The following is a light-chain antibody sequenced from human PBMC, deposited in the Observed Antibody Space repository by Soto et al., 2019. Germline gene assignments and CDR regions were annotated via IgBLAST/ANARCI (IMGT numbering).Light chain of an antibody. CDR1: QSVSNSY. J-gene: IGKJ1*01. CDR3: HQYGKSPWT. Sequence: EIVLTQSPGTLSLSPGKRGTLSCRASQSVSNSYLAWYQQKPGQAPRLLIHGVSSRATGIPDRFSGSGSGTDFTLTISRLEPEDFAVYYCHQYGKSPWTFGQGTKGEIK. CDR2: GVS. V-gene: IGKV3-20*01.